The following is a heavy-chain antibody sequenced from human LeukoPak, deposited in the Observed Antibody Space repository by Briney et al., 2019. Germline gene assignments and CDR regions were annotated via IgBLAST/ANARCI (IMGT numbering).Heavy chain of an antibody. J-gene: IGHJ4*02. CDR2: ISYDGSNK. D-gene: IGHD6-13*01. V-gene: IGHV3-30-3*01. CDR1: GFTFSSYA. Sequence: GGSLRLSCAASGFTFSSYAMHWVRQAPGKGLEWVAVISYDGSNKYYADSVKGRFTISRGNSKNTLYLQMNSLRAEDTAVYYCARVLRNRYSSSWYSGPQDYWGQGTLVTVSS. CDR3: ARVLRNRYSSSWYSGPQDY.